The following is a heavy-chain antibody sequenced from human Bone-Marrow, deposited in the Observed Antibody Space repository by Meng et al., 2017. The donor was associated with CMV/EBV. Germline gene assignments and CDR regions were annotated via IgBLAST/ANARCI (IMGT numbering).Heavy chain of an antibody. J-gene: IGHJ4*02. Sequence: SETLSLICTVSRASTSRFHWSWIREPPGKGLQWIGYVSDSGRAKYNPSLESRGTISRDRSRNQFYLNLNSVTAADTAMYFCARGTGTIQHYFDYWGQGTMVTVSS. CDR1: RASTSRFH. CDR2: VSDSGRA. CDR3: ARGTGTIQHYFDY. V-gene: IGHV4-59*01. D-gene: IGHD1-1*01.